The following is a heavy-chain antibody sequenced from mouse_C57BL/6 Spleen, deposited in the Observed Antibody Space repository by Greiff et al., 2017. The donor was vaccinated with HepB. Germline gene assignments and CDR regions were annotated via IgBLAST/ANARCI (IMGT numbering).Heavy chain of an antibody. CDR2: INPSTGGT. CDR1: GYSFTGYY. Sequence: EVQLVESGPELVKPGASVKISCKASGYSFTGYYMNWVKQSPEKSLEWIGEINPSTGGTTYNQKFKAKATLTVDKSSSTAYMQLKSLTSEDSAVYYCARFTTVPLYYFDYWGQGTTLTVSS. J-gene: IGHJ2*01. V-gene: IGHV1-42*01. D-gene: IGHD1-1*01. CDR3: ARFTTVPLYYFDY.